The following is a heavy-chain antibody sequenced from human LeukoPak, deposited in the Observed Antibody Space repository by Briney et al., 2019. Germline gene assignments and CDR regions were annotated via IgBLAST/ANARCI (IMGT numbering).Heavy chain of an antibody. CDR2: INSDGSST. CDR3: ARVGTDYYDSSGSFDY. J-gene: IGHJ4*02. V-gene: IGHV3-74*01. CDR1: GFTFSSYW. D-gene: IGHD3-22*01. Sequence: GGSLRLSCAASGFTFSSYWMHWVRQAPGKGLMWVSRINSDGSSTSYADSVKGRFTISRDNAKNTLYLQMNSLRAEDTAVYYCARVGTDYYDSSGSFDYWGQGTLVTVSS.